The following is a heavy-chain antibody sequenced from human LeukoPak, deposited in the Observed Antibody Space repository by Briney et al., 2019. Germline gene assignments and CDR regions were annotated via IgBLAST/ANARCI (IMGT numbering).Heavy chain of an antibody. V-gene: IGHV3-30*04. CDR3: ARDRHSGYDFRQSYYFDY. CDR1: GFTFSSYA. D-gene: IGHD5-12*01. CDR2: ISYDGSNK. Sequence: GSLRLSCAASGFTFSSYAMHWVRQAPGKGLEWVAVISYDGSNKYYADSVKGRFTISRDNSKNTLYLQMNSLRAEDTAVYYCARDRHSGYDFRQSYYFDYWGQGTLVTVSS. J-gene: IGHJ4*02.